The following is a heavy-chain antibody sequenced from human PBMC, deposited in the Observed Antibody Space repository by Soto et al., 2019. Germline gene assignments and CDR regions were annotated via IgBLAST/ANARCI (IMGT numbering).Heavy chain of an antibody. CDR1: GDSLSTGGYY. CDR2: NSYHGGP. J-gene: IGHJ4*02. Sequence: QVQLQESGPGLVKPSQTLSLTCTVSGDSLSTGGYYWSWVSQRPGKGLEWIGYNSYHGGPYYNPSLKNRLTVSLDTSKNQFSLRLNFVTAADTAVYYCAARSPRPRGGFEYWGQGNLVTVSS. D-gene: IGHD3-10*01. CDR3: AARSPRPRGGFEY. V-gene: IGHV4-31*03.